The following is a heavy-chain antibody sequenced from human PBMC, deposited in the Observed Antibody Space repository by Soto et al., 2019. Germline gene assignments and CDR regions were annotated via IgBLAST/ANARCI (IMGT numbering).Heavy chain of an antibody. J-gene: IGHJ6*02. CDR1: GGTFSSYT. CDR2: IIPILGIA. D-gene: IGHD3-10*01. V-gene: IGHV1-69*08. CDR3: ARDRMVRGGNLRDV. Sequence: QVQLVQSGAEVKKPGSSVKVSCKASGGTFSSYTISWVRQAPGQGLEWMGRIIPILGIANYAQKFQGRVTITADKATSTAYMELSSLRSEDTAVYYCARDRMVRGGNLRDVWGQGTTVTVSS.